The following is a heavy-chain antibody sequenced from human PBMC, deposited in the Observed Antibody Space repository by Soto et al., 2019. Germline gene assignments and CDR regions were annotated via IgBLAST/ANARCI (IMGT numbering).Heavy chain of an antibody. CDR3: AKDGGEYCSSTSCYLYYFDY. Sequence: EVQLLESGGGLVQPGGSLRLSCAASGFTFSSDAMSWVRQAPGKGLEWVSAISGSGGSTYYADSVKGRFTISRDNSKNTLYLQMNSRRAEDTAVYYCAKDGGEYCSSTSCYLYYFDYWGQGTLVTVSS. CDR1: GFTFSSDA. D-gene: IGHD2-2*01. J-gene: IGHJ4*02. V-gene: IGHV3-23*01. CDR2: ISGSGGST.